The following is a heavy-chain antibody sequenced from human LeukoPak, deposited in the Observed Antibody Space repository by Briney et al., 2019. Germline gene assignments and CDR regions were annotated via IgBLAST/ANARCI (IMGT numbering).Heavy chain of an antibody. CDR3: TRAGSSWANDY. V-gene: IGHV3-74*01. J-gene: IGHJ4*02. Sequence: RGSLRLSCVASGFTFSSSWMYWVRQAPGKGLVWASRISSDGSDTTYADSVKGRFTISRDNAKNISYLQMNSLRVEDTAVYYCTRAGSSWANDYWGQRALVSVSS. CDR2: ISSDGSDT. CDR1: GFTFSSSW. D-gene: IGHD6-13*01.